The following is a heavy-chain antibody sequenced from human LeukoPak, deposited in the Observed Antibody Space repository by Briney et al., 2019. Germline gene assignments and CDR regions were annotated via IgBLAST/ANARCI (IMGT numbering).Heavy chain of an antibody. CDR3: ARAISGSYLRDAFDI. CDR2: IYSGGST. V-gene: IGHV3-66*01. Sequence: ETLSLTCTVSGGSISSSSYYWGWIRQPPGKGLEWVSVIYSGGSTYYADSVKGRFTISRDNSKNTLYLQMNSLRAEDTAVYYCARAISGSYLRDAFDIWGQGTMVTVSS. D-gene: IGHD1-26*01. CDR1: GGSISSSSYY. J-gene: IGHJ3*02.